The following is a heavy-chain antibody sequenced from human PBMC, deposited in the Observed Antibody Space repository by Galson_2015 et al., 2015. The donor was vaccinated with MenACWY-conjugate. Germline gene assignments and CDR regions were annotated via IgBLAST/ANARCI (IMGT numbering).Heavy chain of an antibody. J-gene: IGHJ4*02. D-gene: IGHD2-21*02. CDR2: MNGDGSII. CDR3: VGALNGDADY. Sequence: SLRLSCAGSGFIFSSHWMHWVRHLPGEGLVWVSRMNGDGSIIDYADSVKGRFTTSRDNDKNMEFLQMDRLRAEDTAVYYCVGALNGDADYWGQGTLVTVSS. V-gene: IGHV3-74*01. CDR1: GFIFSSHW.